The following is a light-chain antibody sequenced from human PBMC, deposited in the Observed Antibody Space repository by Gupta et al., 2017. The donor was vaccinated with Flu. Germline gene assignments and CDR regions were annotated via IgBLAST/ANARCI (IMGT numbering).Light chain of an antibody. CDR1: QSVIDN. J-gene: IGKJ5*01. CDR3: QQRGVWPPIT. Sequence: AHRSLSPGQRVTLSCRASQSVIDNIAWYQQKPGQSPTLLIYDASTRDTGIPARFSGSGSGTDFTLTINAREPEDFAVYYCQQRGVWPPITFGQGTRLDIK. V-gene: IGKV3-11*01. CDR2: DAS.